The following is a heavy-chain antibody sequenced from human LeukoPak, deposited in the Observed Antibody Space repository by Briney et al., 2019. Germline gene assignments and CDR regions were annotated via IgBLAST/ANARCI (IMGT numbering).Heavy chain of an antibody. CDR1: GFTFSSYA. CDR3: TRAEYSSGLDY. J-gene: IGHJ4*02. D-gene: IGHD6-19*01. V-gene: IGHV3-23*01. CDR2: ISHSSSGT. Sequence: GRSLRLSCAGSGFTFSSYAMSWVRQAPGKGLEWVSAISHSSSGTYYVDSVKGRFTISRDNAKNSLYLQMNSLRAEDTAVYYCTRAEYSSGLDYWGQGTLVTVSS.